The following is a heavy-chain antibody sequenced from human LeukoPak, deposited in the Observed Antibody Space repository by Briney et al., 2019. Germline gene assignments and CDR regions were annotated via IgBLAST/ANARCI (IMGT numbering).Heavy chain of an antibody. CDR3: ARYYNWTYYYYGMDV. CDR2: INPNSGGT. J-gene: IGHJ6*02. CDR1: GYTFTGYY. Sequence: WASVTVSCKASGYTFTGYYMHWVRQAPGQGLEWMGWINPNSGGTNYAQKFQGRVTMTRDTSISTAYMELSRLRSDDTAVYYCARYYNWTYYYYGMDVWGQGTTVTVSS. V-gene: IGHV1-2*02. D-gene: IGHD1-20*01.